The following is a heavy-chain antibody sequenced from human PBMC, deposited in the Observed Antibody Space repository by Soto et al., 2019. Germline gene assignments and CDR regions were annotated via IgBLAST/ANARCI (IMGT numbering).Heavy chain of an antibody. CDR3: ARAAAAFGGPLITWDYYYGMDV. V-gene: IGHV1-46*01. J-gene: IGHJ6*02. CDR1: GYTFTSYY. Sequence: ASVKVSCKASGYTFTSYYMHWVRQAPGQGLEWMGIINPSGGSTGYAQKCQGRVTMTRDTSTSTVYMELSSLRSEDSAVYYCARAAAAFGGPLITWDYYYGMDVWGQGTTVTVSS. CDR2: INPSGGST. D-gene: IGHD7-27*01.